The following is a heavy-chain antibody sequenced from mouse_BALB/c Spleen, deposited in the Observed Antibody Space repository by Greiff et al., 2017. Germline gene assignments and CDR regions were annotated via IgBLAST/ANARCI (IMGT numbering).Heavy chain of an antibody. Sequence: QVQLQQSGAELARPGASVKLSCKASGYTFTSYWMQWVKQRPGQGLEWIGAIYPGDGDTRYTQKFKGKATLTADKSSSTAYMQLSSLASEDSAVYYCARRFYYYGSSYDAMDYWGQGTSVTVSS. D-gene: IGHD1-1*01. CDR1: GYTFTSYW. V-gene: IGHV1-87*01. CDR3: ARRFYYYGSSYDAMDY. CDR2: IYPGDGDT. J-gene: IGHJ4*01.